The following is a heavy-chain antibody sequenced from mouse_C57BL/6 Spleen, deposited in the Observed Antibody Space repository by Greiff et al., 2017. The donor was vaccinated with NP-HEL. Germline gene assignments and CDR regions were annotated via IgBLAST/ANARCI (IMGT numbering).Heavy chain of an antibody. CDR3: ARWKDTGNCFDY. V-gene: IGHV1-22*01. J-gene: IGHJ2*01. Sequence: VQLQQSGPELVKPGASVKMSCKASGYTFTDYNMHWVKQSHGKSLEWIGYINPNNGGTSYNQKFKGKATLTVNKSSSTAYMELRSLTSEDSAVYYCARWKDTGNCFDYWGQGTTLTVSS. CDR2: INPNNGGT. D-gene: IGHD4-1*01. CDR1: GYTFTDYN.